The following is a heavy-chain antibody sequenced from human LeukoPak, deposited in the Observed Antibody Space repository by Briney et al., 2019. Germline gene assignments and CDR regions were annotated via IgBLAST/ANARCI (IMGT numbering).Heavy chain of an antibody. CDR3: VRDKRGWLQEKNYYYYVDV. D-gene: IGHD5-24*01. CDR2: IYTNGRT. V-gene: IGHV4-4*07. Sequence: SETLSLTCAVSGVSVSNFYWSWIRQPAGKGLEWVGRIYTNGRTKYNPSLNSRVSFSVETYKNQLSLRLASVTASDTAVFYCVRDKRGWLQEKNYYYYVDVWGKGPTVTVSS. CDR1: GVSVSNFY. J-gene: IGHJ6*03.